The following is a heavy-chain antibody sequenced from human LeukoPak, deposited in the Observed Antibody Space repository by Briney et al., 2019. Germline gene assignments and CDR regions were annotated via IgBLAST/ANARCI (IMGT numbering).Heavy chain of an antibody. V-gene: IGHV3-21*01. CDR3: ARDRIYCSGGSCYDY. D-gene: IGHD2-15*01. J-gene: IGHJ4*02. CDR1: GFTFSSYS. CDR2: ISSSSSYI. Sequence: PGGSLRLSCAASGFTFSSYSMNWVRQAPGKGLEWVSFISSSSSYIYYADSVKGRFTISRDNAKNSLYLQMNSLRAEDTAVYYCARDRIYCSGGSCYDYWGQGTLVTVSS.